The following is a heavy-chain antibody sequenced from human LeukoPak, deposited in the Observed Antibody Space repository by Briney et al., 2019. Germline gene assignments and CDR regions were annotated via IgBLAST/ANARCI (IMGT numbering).Heavy chain of an antibody. CDR3: ARNSGLGYCSSTSCRNWFDP. CDR2: ISSSSSYI. CDR1: GFTFSSYS. D-gene: IGHD2-2*01. J-gene: IGHJ5*02. Sequence: GGSLRLSCAASGFTFSSYSMNWVRQAPGKGLEWVSSISSSSSYIYYADSVKGRFTISRDNAKNSLYLQMNSLRAEDTAVYYSARNSGLGYCSSTSCRNWFDPWGQGTLVTVSS. V-gene: IGHV3-21*01.